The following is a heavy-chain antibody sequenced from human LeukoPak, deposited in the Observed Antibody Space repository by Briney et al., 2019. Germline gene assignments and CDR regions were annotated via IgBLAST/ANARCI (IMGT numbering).Heavy chain of an antibody. D-gene: IGHD3-10*02. J-gene: IGHJ4*02. CDR1: GFTSSSYA. CDR3: AKGSITICGVVPW. CDR2: IRGGGGST. Sequence: GGSLRLSCAASGFTSSSYAMNWVRQAPGKGLEWVSAIRGGGGSTYYADSVKGRFTISRDNSKNTLYLQMNSLRAEDTAVYYCAKGSITICGVVPWWGQGTLVPVTS. V-gene: IGHV3-23*01.